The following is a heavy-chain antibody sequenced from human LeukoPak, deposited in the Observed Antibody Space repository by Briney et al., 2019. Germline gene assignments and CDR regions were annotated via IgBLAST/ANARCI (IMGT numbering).Heavy chain of an antibody. CDR3: ARLPWNGRGAFDI. V-gene: IGHV4-39*07. D-gene: IGHD1-1*01. Sequence: SETLSLTCTVSGGSISSSSYYWGWIRQPPGKGLDWIASIYYSGSTYYNPSLKSRVTISIDTSKNQFSLNLSSVTAADTAVYYCARLPWNGRGAFDILGRGTLVTVSS. CDR2: IYYSGST. CDR1: GGSISSSSYY. J-gene: IGHJ3*02.